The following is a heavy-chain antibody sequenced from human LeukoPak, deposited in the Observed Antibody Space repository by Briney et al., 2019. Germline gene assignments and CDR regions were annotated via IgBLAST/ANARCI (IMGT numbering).Heavy chain of an antibody. CDR2: MNPNSGNT. CDR3: ASGSNYEGWFDP. CDR1: GYTFTSYD. D-gene: IGHD4-11*01. V-gene: IGHV1-8*03. J-gene: IGHJ5*02. Sequence: ASVKVSCKASGYTFTSYDINWVRQATGQGLEWMGWMNPNSGNTGYAQKFQGRVTITRNTPISTAYMGLSSLRSEDTAVYYCASGSNYEGWFDPWGQGILVTVSS.